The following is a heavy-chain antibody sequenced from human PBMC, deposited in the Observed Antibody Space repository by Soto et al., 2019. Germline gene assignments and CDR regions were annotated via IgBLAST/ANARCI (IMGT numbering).Heavy chain of an antibody. CDR3: ARQIGYCSGGSCYSKEDYYYGMDV. Sequence: TGESLKISCKGSGYSFTSYWIGWVRQMPGKGLVWMGIIYPGDSDTRYSPSFQGQVTISADKSISTAYLQWSSLKASDTAMYYCARQIGYCSGGSCYSKEDYYYGMDVWGQGTTVTVSS. CDR2: IYPGDSDT. V-gene: IGHV5-51*01. CDR1: GYSFTSYW. D-gene: IGHD2-15*01. J-gene: IGHJ6*02.